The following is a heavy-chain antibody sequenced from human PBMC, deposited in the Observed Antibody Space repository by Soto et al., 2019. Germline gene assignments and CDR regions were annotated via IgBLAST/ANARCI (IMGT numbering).Heavy chain of an antibody. CDR1: GFTFSNAW. CDR3: TTDTTPYPKGY. V-gene: IGHV3-15*01. CDR2: IKSKTDGGTT. Sequence: GGSLRLSCAASGFTFSNAWMSWIRQAPGKWLEWVGRIKSKTDGGTTDYAAPVKGRFTISRDDSKNTLYLQMNSLKNEDTAVYYFTTDTTPYPKGYWGQGXLVTVYS. J-gene: IGHJ4*02. D-gene: IGHD1-1*01.